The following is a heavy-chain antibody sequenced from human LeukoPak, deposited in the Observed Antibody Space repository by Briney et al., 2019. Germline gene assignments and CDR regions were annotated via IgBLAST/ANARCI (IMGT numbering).Heavy chain of an antibody. CDR3: ARGVNYYDYVWGSYRLFDY. CDR1: GGSFSGYY. V-gene: IGHV4-34*01. D-gene: IGHD3-16*02. CDR2: INHSGST. Sequence: SETLSLTCAVYGGSFSGYYWSWIRQPPGKGLEWIGEINHSGSTNYNPSLKSRVTISVDTSQNQFSLKLSSVTAADTAAYYCARGVNYYDYVWGSYRLFDYWGQGTLVTVSS. J-gene: IGHJ4*02.